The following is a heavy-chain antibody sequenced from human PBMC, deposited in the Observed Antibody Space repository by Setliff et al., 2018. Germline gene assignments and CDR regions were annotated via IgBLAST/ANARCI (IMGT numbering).Heavy chain of an antibody. CDR2: IYDSGTT. CDR3: ATCRYQVPYNY. V-gene: IGHV4-39*01. J-gene: IGHJ4*02. CDR1: GGSMSSISYY. Sequence: PSETLSLTCTVPGGSMSSISYYWGWIRQPPGKGLEWIGTIYDSGTTYYNPSLKSRVTISVDTSKNQFSLKLNSVTAADTGVYYCATCRYQVPYNYWGQGTRGTVSS. D-gene: IGHD2-2*01.